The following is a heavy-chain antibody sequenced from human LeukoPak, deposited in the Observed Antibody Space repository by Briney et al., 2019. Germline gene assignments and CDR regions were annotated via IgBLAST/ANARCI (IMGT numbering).Heavy chain of an antibody. D-gene: IGHD6-13*01. V-gene: IGHV3-21*01. CDR3: AREWMGYSSSRRYYYYYMDV. CDR1: GFTFSSYS. J-gene: IGHJ6*03. Sequence: GGSLRLSCAASGFTFSSYSMNWVRQAPGKGLEWVSSISSSSSYIYYADSVKGRFTISRDNAKNSLYLQMNSLRAEDTALYYCAREWMGYSSSRRYYYYYMDVWGKGTTVTVSS. CDR2: ISSSSSYI.